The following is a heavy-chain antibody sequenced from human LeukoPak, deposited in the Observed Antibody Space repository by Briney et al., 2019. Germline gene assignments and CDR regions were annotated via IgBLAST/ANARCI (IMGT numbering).Heavy chain of an antibody. CDR1: GGSISSYY. Sequence: SESLSLASPVSGGSISSYYWRWIRPPAGKGLEWIGRIYTSGSSNYNPSLKSRVTMSVDTSKNQFSLKLSSVTAADTAVYYCARVRARGSAPDYWGQGTLVTVSS. CDR3: ARVRARGSAPDY. J-gene: IGHJ4*02. CDR2: IYTSGSS. V-gene: IGHV4-4*07. D-gene: IGHD6-25*01.